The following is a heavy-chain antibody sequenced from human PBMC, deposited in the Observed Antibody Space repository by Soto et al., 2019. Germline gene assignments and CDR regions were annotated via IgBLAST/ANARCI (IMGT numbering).Heavy chain of an antibody. V-gene: IGHV1-3*01. Sequence: ASVKVSCKASGYTFSNYGIHWVRQAPGQRLEWMGLINAGNGNTKYSHKFQGRVTISRDTSANTAFMELSSLTSEDTAVYYCARDLGGYSYAYNSIVPWGQGTLVTVSS. D-gene: IGHD5-18*01. CDR2: INAGNGNT. J-gene: IGHJ5*02. CDR1: GYTFSNYG. CDR3: ARDLGGYSYAYNSIVP.